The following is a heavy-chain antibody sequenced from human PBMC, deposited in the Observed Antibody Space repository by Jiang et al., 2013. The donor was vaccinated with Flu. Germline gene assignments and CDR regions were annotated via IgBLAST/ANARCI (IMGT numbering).Heavy chain of an antibody. CDR2: IYHSGNT. Sequence: GLVKPSGTLSLTCAVSGGSSTSTNWWNWVRQPPGKGLEWIGEIYHSGNTNYNSSLKSRVTISVDKSKNQLSLKLTSVTAADTAVYYCARGRRDGYNYTPDNWFDPWGRGTLVTVSS. D-gene: IGHD5-24*01. J-gene: IGHJ5*02. CDR1: GGSSTSTNW. V-gene: IGHV4-4*02. CDR3: ARGRRDGYNYTPDNWFDP.